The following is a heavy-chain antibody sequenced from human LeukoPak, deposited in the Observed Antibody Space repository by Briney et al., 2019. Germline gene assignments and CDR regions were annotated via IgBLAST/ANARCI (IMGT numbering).Heavy chain of an antibody. D-gene: IGHD4-17*01. Sequence: PSETLSLTCTVSGGSISSSYYWGWIRQSPGKGLEWIGSIYYSGSTYYNPSLKSRVTISVDTSKNQFSLKLSSVTAADTAVYYCARHQGNYGDYYYYMDVWAKGPRSPSP. CDR2: IYYSGST. CDR1: GGSISSSYY. V-gene: IGHV4-39*01. CDR3: ARHQGNYGDYYYYMDV. J-gene: IGHJ6*03.